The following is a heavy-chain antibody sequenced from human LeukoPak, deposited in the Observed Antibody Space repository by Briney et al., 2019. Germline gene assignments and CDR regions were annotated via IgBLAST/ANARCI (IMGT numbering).Heavy chain of an antibody. V-gene: IGHV3-30-3*01. D-gene: IGHD3-10*01. Sequence: PGRSLRLSCAASGFTFSSYAMHWVRQAPGEGLEWVAVISYDGSNKYYADSVKGRFTISRDNSKNTLYLQMNSLRAEDTAVYYCARGYGSGSYYRPYFDYWGQGTLVTVSS. CDR3: ARGYGSGSYYRPYFDY. CDR2: ISYDGSNK. J-gene: IGHJ4*02. CDR1: GFTFSSYA.